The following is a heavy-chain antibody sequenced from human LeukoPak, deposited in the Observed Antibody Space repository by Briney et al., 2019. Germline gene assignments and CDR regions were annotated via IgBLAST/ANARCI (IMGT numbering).Heavy chain of an antibody. J-gene: IGHJ4*02. V-gene: IGHV3-48*03. CDR1: GFTFTSYE. CDR2: ISNSGSTI. Sequence: PGGSLRLSCAASGFTFTSYEMNWVRQAPGKGLEWFSYISNSGSTIYYADSVKGRFTISRDNTKNSLYLQMNSLRAEDTAVYYCARDGFQLGYWGQGTLVTVSS. D-gene: IGHD2-2*01. CDR3: ARDGFQLGY.